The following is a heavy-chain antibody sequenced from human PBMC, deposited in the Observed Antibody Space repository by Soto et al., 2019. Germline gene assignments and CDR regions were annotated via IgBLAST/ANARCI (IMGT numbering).Heavy chain of an antibody. CDR1: GGSISSSSYY. CDR3: ARRVREWLRPYWYFDL. J-gene: IGHJ2*01. CDR2: IYYSGST. Sequence: PSETLSLTCTVSGGSISSSSYYWGWIRQPPGKGLKWIGSIYYSGSTYYNPSLKSRVTISVDTSKNQFSLKLSSVTAADTAVYYCARRVREWLRPYWYFDLWGRGTLVTVSS. D-gene: IGHD5-12*01. V-gene: IGHV4-39*01.